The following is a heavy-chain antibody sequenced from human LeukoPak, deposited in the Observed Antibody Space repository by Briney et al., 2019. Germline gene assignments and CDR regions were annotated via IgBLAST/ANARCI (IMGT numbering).Heavy chain of an antibody. CDR2: ISYDGSNK. V-gene: IGHV3-30*18. Sequence: PGRSLKLSCAASGFTFSSYGMHWVRQAPGKGLEWVAVISYDGSNKYYADSVKGRFTISRDNSKNTLYLQMNSLRAEDTAVYYCAKKRALGEVEYSSSYFDYWSQGTLVSVSS. CDR1: GFTFSSYG. J-gene: IGHJ4*02. CDR3: AKKRALGEVEYSSSYFDY. D-gene: IGHD6-6*01.